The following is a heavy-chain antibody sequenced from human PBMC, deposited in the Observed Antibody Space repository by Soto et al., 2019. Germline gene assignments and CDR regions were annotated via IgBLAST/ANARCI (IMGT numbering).Heavy chain of an antibody. V-gene: IGHV1-69*13. CDR3: ARYSGYDWGGYYYYGMDV. J-gene: IGHJ6*02. CDR2: IIPIFGTA. D-gene: IGHD5-12*01. Sequence: SVKVSCKASGGTFSSYAISWVRQAPGQGLEWMGGIIPIFGTANYAQKFQGRVTIIADESTSTAYMELSSLRSEDTAVYYCARYSGYDWGGYYYYGMDVWGQGTTVTVYS. CDR1: GGTFSSYA.